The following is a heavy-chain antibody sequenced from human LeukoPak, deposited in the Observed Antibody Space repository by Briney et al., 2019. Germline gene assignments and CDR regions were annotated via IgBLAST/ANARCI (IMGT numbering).Heavy chain of an antibody. CDR3: AXXXXXXXGYSQX. CDR1: GGSITSYY. V-gene: IGHV4-59*01. Sequence: SETLSLTCTVSGGSITSYYWTWIRQPPGKGLEWIGYIYHSGTTNYNPSLKSRVSISVDTSKNQFSLKLSSVTAADTAVYYCAXXXXXXXGYSQXXGQGTLVTVSS. CDR2: IYHSGTT. J-gene: IGHJ1*01.